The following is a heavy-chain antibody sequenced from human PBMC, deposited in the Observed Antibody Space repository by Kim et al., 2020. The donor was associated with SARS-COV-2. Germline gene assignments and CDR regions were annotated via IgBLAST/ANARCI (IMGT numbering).Heavy chain of an antibody. CDR3: VKGSWGLLPFDY. D-gene: IGHD3-10*01. Sequence: YYADSVKGRFTISRDNSKNTLYLQMSSLRAEDTAVYYCVKGSWGLLPFDYWGQGTLVTVSS. V-gene: IGHV3-64D*06. J-gene: IGHJ4*02.